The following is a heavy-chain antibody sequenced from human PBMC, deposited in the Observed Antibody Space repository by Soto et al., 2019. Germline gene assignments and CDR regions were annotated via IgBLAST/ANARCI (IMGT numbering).Heavy chain of an antibody. CDR1: GGTFSSYA. Sequence: QVQLVQSGAEVKKPGSSVKVSCKASGGTFSSYAISWVRQAPGQGLEWMGGIIPIFGTANYAQKFQGRVTITADESTSTAYMELSSLRSEDTTVYYCARCGARRLFLYYGMDVWGQGTTVTVSS. CDR2: IIPIFGTA. CDR3: ARCGARRLFLYYGMDV. V-gene: IGHV1-69*01. J-gene: IGHJ6*02. D-gene: IGHD2-21*01.